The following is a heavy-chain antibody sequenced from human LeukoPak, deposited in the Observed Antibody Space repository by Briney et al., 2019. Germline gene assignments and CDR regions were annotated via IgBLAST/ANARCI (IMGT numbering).Heavy chain of an antibody. CDR3: ARVLHIADNWFDP. J-gene: IGHJ5*02. Sequence: ASVKVSCKASGYTFTSYGISWVRQAPGQGLEWMGWISAYNGNTNYAQKFQGRVTITADKSTSTAYMELSSLRSEDTAVYYCARVLHIADNWFDPWGQGTLVTVSS. V-gene: IGHV1-18*01. CDR2: ISAYNGNT. CDR1: GYTFTSYG. D-gene: IGHD6-13*01.